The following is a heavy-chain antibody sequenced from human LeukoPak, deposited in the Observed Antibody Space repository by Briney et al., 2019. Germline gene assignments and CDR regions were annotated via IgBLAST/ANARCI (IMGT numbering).Heavy chain of an antibody. CDR1: GGSFSGYY. J-gene: IGHJ4*02. CDR3: ASGSQGLLWFGESLDY. Sequence: PSETLSLTCAVYGGSFSGYYWSWIRQPPGKGLEWIGEINHSGSTNYNPSLKSRVTISVDTSKNQFSLKLSSLPAADTAVYYCASGSQGLLWFGESLDYWGQGTLVTVSS. D-gene: IGHD3-10*01. CDR2: INHSGST. V-gene: IGHV4-34*01.